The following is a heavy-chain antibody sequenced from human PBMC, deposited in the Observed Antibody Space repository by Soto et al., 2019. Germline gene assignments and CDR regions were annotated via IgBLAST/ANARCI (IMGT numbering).Heavy chain of an antibody. Sequence: QAGGSLRLSCAASGFTFSSYEMNWVRQAPGKGLEWVSYISSSGSTIYYADSVKGRFTISRDNAKNSLYLQMNSLRAEDTAVYYCGTRAGPITMIVVVSKHDYGMDVWGQGATVTVSS. D-gene: IGHD3-22*01. V-gene: IGHV3-48*03. J-gene: IGHJ6*02. CDR3: GTRAGPITMIVVVSKHDYGMDV. CDR2: ISSSGSTI. CDR1: GFTFSSYE.